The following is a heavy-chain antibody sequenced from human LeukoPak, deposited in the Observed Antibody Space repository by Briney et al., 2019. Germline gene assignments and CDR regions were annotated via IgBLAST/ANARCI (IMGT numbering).Heavy chain of an antibody. Sequence: SETLSLTCTVSGGSISGYYWSWIRQPPGKGLEWIGYIYYSGSTNYNPSLKSRVTISVDTSKSQFSLKLSSVTAADTAVYYCARLQSNYYYYGMDVWGQGTTVTVSS. CDR2: IYYSGST. CDR1: GGSISGYY. CDR3: ARLQSNYYYYGMDV. J-gene: IGHJ6*02. V-gene: IGHV4-59*01. D-gene: IGHD6-6*01.